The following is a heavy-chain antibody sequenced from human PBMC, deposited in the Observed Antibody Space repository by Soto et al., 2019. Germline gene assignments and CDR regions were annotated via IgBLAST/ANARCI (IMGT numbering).Heavy chain of an antibody. V-gene: IGHV5-51*01. J-gene: IGHJ6*02. D-gene: IGHD5-18*01. CDR3: ARYSHPSYYYYYGMDV. CDR2: ICPGDSDT. Sequence: PGESLKISCKGSGYSFTSYWIGWVRQMPGKGLEWMGIICPGDSDTRYSPSFQGQVTISADKSISTAYLQWSSLKASDTAMYYCARYSHPSYYYYYGMDVWGQGTTVTVSS. CDR1: GYSFTSYW.